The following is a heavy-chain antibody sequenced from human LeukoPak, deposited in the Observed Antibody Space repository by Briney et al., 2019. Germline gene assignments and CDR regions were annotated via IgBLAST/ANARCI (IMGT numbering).Heavy chain of an antibody. CDR3: ARDYFSMDP. V-gene: IGHV4-59*01. J-gene: IGHJ5*02. D-gene: IGHD2/OR15-2a*01. Sequence: PSETLSLTCTVSGGSISSYYWSWIRQPPGKGLEWIGYIYYSGSTNYNPSLKSRVTISVDTSKNQFSLKLSSVTAADTAVYYCARDYFSMDPWGQGTLVTVSS. CDR1: GGSISSYY. CDR2: IYYSGST.